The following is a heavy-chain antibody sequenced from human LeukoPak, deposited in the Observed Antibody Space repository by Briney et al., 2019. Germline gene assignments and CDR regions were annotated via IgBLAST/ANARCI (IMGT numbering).Heavy chain of an antibody. J-gene: IGHJ4*02. D-gene: IGHD6-19*01. V-gene: IGHV1-18*01. CDR3: ARDSPRYSSGWYGVYFDY. CDR2: IGAYNGNT. CDR1: GYTFTSYG. Sequence: ASVKVSCKASGYTFTSYGISWVRQAPGQGLEWMGWIGAYNGNTNYAQKLQGRVTMTTDTSTSTAYMELRSLRSDDTAVYYCARDSPRYSSGWYGVYFDYWGQGTLVTVSS.